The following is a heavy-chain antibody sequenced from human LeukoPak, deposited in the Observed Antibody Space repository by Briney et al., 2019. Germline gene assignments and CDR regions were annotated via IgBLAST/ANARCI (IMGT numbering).Heavy chain of an antibody. Sequence: EPSETLSLTCTVSGGSISSSSYYWGWIRQPPGKGLEWIGSIYYSGSTYYNPSLKSRVTISVDTSKNQFSLKLSSVTAADTAVYYCARHDVDIVERDPSFDYWGQGTLVTVSS. CDR2: IYYSGST. CDR1: GGSISSSSYY. CDR3: ARHDVDIVERDPSFDY. D-gene: IGHD5-12*01. V-gene: IGHV4-39*01. J-gene: IGHJ4*02.